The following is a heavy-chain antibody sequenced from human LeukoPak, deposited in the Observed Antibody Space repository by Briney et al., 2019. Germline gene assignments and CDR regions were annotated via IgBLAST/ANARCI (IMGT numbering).Heavy chain of an antibody. CDR1: GYTFTSYG. CDR3: ARDQNPTWYYYGSGSSNNWFDP. Sequence: GASVKVSCKASGYTFTSYGISWVRQAPGQGLEWMGWISAYNGNTNYAQKLQGRVTMTTDTSTSTAYMELRSLRSDDTAVYYCARDQNPTWYYYGSGSSNNWFDPWGQGTLVTVSS. J-gene: IGHJ5*02. D-gene: IGHD3-10*01. V-gene: IGHV1-18*01. CDR2: ISAYNGNT.